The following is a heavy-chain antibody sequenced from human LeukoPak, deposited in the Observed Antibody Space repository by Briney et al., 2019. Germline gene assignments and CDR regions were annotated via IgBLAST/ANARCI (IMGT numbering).Heavy chain of an antibody. CDR1: GGSISSGAYY. Sequence: SETLSLTCTVSGGSISSGAYYWNWIRQHPGKGLEWIGYIYYSGSTYYNPSLKSRVTISVDTSKNQFSLKLSSVTAADTAVYYCAREEGFGFGDPRGLDYWGQGTLVTVSS. CDR2: IYYSGST. V-gene: IGHV4-31*03. J-gene: IGHJ4*02. CDR3: AREEGFGFGDPRGLDY. D-gene: IGHD3-10*01.